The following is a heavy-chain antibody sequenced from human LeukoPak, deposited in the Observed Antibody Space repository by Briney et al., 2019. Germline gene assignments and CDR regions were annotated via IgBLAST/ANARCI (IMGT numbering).Heavy chain of an antibody. CDR3: ARDRAYDSSGYHY. CDR2: IWYDGGNK. J-gene: IGHJ4*02. D-gene: IGHD3-22*01. Sequence: GGSLRLSCAASGFTFSSYGMHWVRQAPGKGLEWVAVIWYDGGNKYYADSVKGRFTISRENSKNTLYLQMNSLRAEDTAVYYCARDRAYDSSGYHYWGQGTLVTVSS. CDR1: GFTFSSYG. V-gene: IGHV3-33*01.